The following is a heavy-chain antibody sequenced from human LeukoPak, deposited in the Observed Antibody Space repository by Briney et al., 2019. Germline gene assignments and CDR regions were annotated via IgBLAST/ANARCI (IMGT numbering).Heavy chain of an antibody. CDR3: ASTSGYCSGGNCYSAFDY. D-gene: IGHD2-15*01. Sequence: SETLSLTCTVSGGSVSTYYWNWIRQPPGKGLEWIGYTYYSGSTNYNPSLKSRLTISVDTSNNQFSLKLSSVTAADTAVYYCASTSGYCSGGNCYSAFDYWGQGTLVTVSS. V-gene: IGHV4-59*02. CDR2: TYYSGST. J-gene: IGHJ4*02. CDR1: GGSVSTYY.